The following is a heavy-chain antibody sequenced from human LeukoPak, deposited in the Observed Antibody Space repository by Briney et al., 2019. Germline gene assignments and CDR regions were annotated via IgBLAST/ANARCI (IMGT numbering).Heavy chain of an antibody. Sequence: PGRSLRLSCAASGLTFDDYAMHWVRQAPGKGLEWVSGISWNSGSIGYADSVKGRFTISRDNAKNSLYLQMKSLRAEDTALYYCAKDNYYDSSAYGNYFAYWGQGTLVTVSS. CDR2: ISWNSGSI. D-gene: IGHD3-22*01. CDR1: GLTFDDYA. J-gene: IGHJ4*02. V-gene: IGHV3-9*01. CDR3: AKDNYYDSSAYGNYFAY.